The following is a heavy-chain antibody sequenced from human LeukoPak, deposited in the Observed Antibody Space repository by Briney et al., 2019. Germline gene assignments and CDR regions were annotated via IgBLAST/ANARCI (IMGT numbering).Heavy chain of an antibody. CDR2: IYYSGST. V-gene: IGHV4-39*01. CDR3: ARRSDSGSDDGEDYFDH. D-gene: IGHD1-26*01. CDR1: SGSINNNTFY. J-gene: IGHJ4*02. Sequence: PSETLSLTCTVSSGSINNNTFYRGWIRQPPGKGLERIGSIYYSGSTYYNPSLKSRVTIAVDTSKNQFSLKMSSVAAADTAVYYCARRSDSGSDDGEDYFDHWGQGTLVTVSS.